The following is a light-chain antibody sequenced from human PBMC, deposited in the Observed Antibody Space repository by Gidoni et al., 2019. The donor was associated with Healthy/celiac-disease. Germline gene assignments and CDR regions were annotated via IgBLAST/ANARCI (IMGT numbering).Light chain of an antibody. CDR3: QQYYSYPLIT. V-gene: IGKV1-8*01. CDR2: AAS. CDR1: QGISSY. J-gene: IGKJ3*01. Sequence: AIRMTQSPSSFSASTGDRVTITCRASQGISSYLVWYQQKPGKAPKPLIYAASTLQSGVPSRFSGSGSGTDFTLTISCLQSEDFATYYCQQYYSYPLITFGPGTKVDIK.